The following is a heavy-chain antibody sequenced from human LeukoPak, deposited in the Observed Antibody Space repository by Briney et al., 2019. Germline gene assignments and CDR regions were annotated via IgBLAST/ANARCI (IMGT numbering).Heavy chain of an antibody. Sequence: SETLSLTCTVSGGSVSSGIYYWDWIRQPPGKGLGWNGYIYHSGSSYNTPSLKCRVTISVDRSKNQFSLKLSSVTAADTAVYYCDRHSSGYYPDYWGQGTLVTVSS. V-gene: IGHV4-30-2*01. CDR2: IYHSGSS. D-gene: IGHD3-22*01. CDR1: GGSVSSGIYY. CDR3: DRHSSGYYPDY. J-gene: IGHJ4*02.